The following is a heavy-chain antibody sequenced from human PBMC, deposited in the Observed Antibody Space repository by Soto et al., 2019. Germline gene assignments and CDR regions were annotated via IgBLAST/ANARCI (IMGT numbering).Heavy chain of an antibody. CDR3: APDLGGGDGYNF. CDR2: INPDGSIT. V-gene: IGHV3-74*01. D-gene: IGHD2-21*01. CDR1: GFIFSRYW. Sequence: EVQLVESGGGLVQPGGSLRLSRAASGFIFSRYWIHWVRQAPGKGLVWVSRINPDGSITTYADSVKGRFTISRDNAKNTLYLQMNNLRAEDTAVYYCAPDLGGGDGYNFRGQGTLVTVST. J-gene: IGHJ4*02.